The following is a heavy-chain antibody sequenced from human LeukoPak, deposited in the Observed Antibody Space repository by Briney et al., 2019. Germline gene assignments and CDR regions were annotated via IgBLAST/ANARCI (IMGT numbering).Heavy chain of an antibody. D-gene: IGHD6-13*01. V-gene: IGHV1-8*03. J-gene: IGHJ3*02. Sequence: ASVKVSCKASGYTFTSYEINWVRQATGQGLEWMGWMNPNSGNTGYAQKFQGRVTITRNTSISTAYMELSSLRSEDTAVYYCARVGIAAADAFDIWGQGTMVTVSS. CDR2: MNPNSGNT. CDR3: ARVGIAAADAFDI. CDR1: GYTFTSYE.